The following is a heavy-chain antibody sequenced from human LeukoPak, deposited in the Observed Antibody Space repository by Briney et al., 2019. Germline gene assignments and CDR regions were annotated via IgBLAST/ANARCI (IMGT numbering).Heavy chain of an antibody. CDR2: ISSNGGST. J-gene: IGHJ3*02. CDR1: GFTFSSYA. Sequence: GGSLRLSCAASGFTFSSYAMHWVRQAPGKGLEYVSAISSNGGSTYYANSVKGRFTISRDNSKNTLYLQMGSLRAEDMAVYYCASSTILEWLFVGAFDIWGQGTMVTVSS. V-gene: IGHV3-64*01. CDR3: ASSTILEWLFVGAFDI. D-gene: IGHD3-3*01.